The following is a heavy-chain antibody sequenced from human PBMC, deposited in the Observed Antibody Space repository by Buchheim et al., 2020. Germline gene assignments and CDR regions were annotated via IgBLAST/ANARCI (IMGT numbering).Heavy chain of an antibody. CDR1: GFTFSDYY. J-gene: IGHJ6*02. CDR2: ISSSSYT. CDR3: ARGRRVVVPAAIDYYYGMDV. V-gene: IGHV3-11*06. D-gene: IGHD2-2*02. Sequence: QVQLVESGGGLVKPGGSLRLSCAASGFTFSDYYMSWIRQAPGKGLEWVSYISSSSYTNYADSVKGRSTISRDNAKNSLYLQMNSLRAEDTAVYYCARGRRVVVPAAIDYYYGMDVWGQGTT.